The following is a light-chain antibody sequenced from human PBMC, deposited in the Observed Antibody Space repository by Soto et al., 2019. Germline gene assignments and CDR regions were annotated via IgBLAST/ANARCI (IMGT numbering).Light chain of an antibody. CDR3: QHYHGWPIT. Sequence: EIVLTQSPGILSLSPGEIASLSFGASQSISSSFLAWYQQKPGQAPRLLIYGASSRATGIPDRFSGTGSETDFTLTISRLEPEDFAVYYCQHYHGWPITFGQGTRLEIK. V-gene: IGKV3-20*01. J-gene: IGKJ5*01. CDR1: QSISSSF. CDR2: GAS.